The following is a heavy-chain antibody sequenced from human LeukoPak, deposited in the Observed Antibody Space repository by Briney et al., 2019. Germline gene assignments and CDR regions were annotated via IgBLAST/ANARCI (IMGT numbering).Heavy chain of an antibody. CDR1: GGSISSGGYY. CDR2: IYHSGST. D-gene: IGHD6-13*01. J-gene: IGHJ5*02. CDR3: ARVGLRIATHNWFDP. Sequence: SQTLSLTCTVSGGSISSGGYYWSWIRQPPGKGLEWIGYIYHSGSTYYNPSLKSRVTISVDRSKNQFSLKLSSVTAADTAVYYCARVGLRIATHNWFDPWGQGTLVTVSS. V-gene: IGHV4-30-2*01.